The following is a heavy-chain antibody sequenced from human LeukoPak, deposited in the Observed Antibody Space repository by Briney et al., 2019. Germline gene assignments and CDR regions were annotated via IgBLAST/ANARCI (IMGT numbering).Heavy chain of an antibody. J-gene: IGHJ4*02. D-gene: IGHD3-16*02. CDR3: ARSGYYDYVWGSYRYTSDY. Sequence: GGSLRLSCAASGFTFSSYWMSWVRQAPGKGLEWVANIKQDGSEKYYVDSVKGRFTISRDNAKNSLYLQMNSLRAEDTAVYYCARSGYYDYVWGSYRYTSDYWGQGTLVTASS. CDR2: IKQDGSEK. CDR1: GFTFSSYW. V-gene: IGHV3-7*01.